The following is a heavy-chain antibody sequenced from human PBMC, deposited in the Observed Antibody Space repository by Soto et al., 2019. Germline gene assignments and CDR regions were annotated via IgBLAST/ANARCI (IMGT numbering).Heavy chain of an antibody. J-gene: IGHJ3*02. V-gene: IGHV3-11*01. CDR3: ASRALWFGELLSGGARAFDI. CDR2: ISSSGSTI. D-gene: IGHD3-10*01. Sequence: QVQLVESGGGLVKPGGSLRLSCAASGFTFSDYYMSWIRQAPGKGLEWVSYISSSGSTIYYADSVKGRFTISRDNAKNSLDLQMNSLRAEDTAVYYCASRALWFGELLSGGARAFDIWGQGTMVTVSS. CDR1: GFTFSDYY.